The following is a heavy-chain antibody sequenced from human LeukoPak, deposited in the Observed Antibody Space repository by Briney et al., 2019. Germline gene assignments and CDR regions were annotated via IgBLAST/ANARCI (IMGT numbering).Heavy chain of an antibody. CDR2: IWYDGSKE. J-gene: IGHJ6*02. CDR1: GFTFSSYG. D-gene: IGHD3-10*01. CDR3: ARANYGSGSNYYYGLDV. Sequence: GGSLRLSCAASGFTFSSYGMHWVRQAPGKGPEWVAVIWYDGSKEYYAESVKGRFTISRDNSKNTLYLQMNSLRAEDTAVYYCARANYGSGSNYYYGLDVWGQGTTVTVSS. V-gene: IGHV3-33*01.